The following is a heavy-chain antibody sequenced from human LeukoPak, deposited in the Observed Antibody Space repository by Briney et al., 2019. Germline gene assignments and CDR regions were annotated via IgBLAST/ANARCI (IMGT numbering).Heavy chain of an antibody. CDR1: GFTFSSYS. CDR2: ISDSGGST. V-gene: IGHV3-23*01. CDR3: AKDSGGGGY. D-gene: IGHD5-12*01. Sequence: GGSLRLSCAASGFTFSSYSMSWVRQAPGKGLEWVSAISDSGGSTYYTDSVKGRFTISRGNSKNMVYLQMNSLRAEDTAIYYCAKDSGGGGYWGQGTLVTVSS. J-gene: IGHJ4*02.